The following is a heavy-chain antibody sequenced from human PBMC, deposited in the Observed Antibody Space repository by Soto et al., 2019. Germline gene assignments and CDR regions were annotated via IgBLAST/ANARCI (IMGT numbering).Heavy chain of an antibody. CDR1: GYTFTSFD. Sequence: QVQLVQPGAEVKKPGASVKVSCKASGYTFTSFDINWVRQATGQGLEWMGWMNPNSGNTGYAQKFQGRATMTRNTSISTAYMELSSLRTEDTAVYYCAREKGLNWTDDFWGQGTLVTVSS. CDR2: MNPNSGNT. J-gene: IGHJ4*02. V-gene: IGHV1-8*01. D-gene: IGHD1-1*01. CDR3: AREKGLNWTDDF.